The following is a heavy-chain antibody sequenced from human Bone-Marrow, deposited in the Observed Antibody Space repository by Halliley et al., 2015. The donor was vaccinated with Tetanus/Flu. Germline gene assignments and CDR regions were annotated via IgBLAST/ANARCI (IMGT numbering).Heavy chain of an antibody. V-gene: IGHV3-23*01. CDR2: ISASGWNT. CDR3: AKEVETLKYFVL. D-gene: IGHD1-1*01. J-gene: IGHJ4*02. Sequence: LRRVSGISASGWNTEYPDSKKGRFTISRSNSKIPLYLQMNSLRVEDTAVYYCAKEVETLKYFVLWGRATLVTVSS.